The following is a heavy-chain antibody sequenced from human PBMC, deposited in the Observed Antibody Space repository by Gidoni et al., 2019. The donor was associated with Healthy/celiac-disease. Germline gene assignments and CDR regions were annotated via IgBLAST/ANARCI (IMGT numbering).Heavy chain of an antibody. V-gene: IGHV3-23*01. D-gene: IGHD3-3*01. CDR2: ISGSGGST. CDR1: GFTFSSYA. J-gene: IGHJ4*02. Sequence: EVQLLASGGGLVQPGGSLRLSCAASGFTFSSYAMSWARQAPGKGLEWVSAISGSGGSTYYADSVKGRFTISRDNTKNTLYLQMNSLRAEDTAVYYCAKDPLIFGVVIHVYWGQGTLVTVSS. CDR3: AKDPLIFGVVIHVY.